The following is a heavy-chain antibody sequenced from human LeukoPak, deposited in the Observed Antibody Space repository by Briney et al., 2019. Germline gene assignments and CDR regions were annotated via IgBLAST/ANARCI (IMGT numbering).Heavy chain of an antibody. CDR3: ARDHCSSTSCYSGYYYGMDV. D-gene: IGHD2-2*01. CDR1: GGTFSSYA. J-gene: IGHJ6*02. Sequence: ASVKVSCKASGGTFSSYAISWVRQAPGQGLEWMGRIIPILGIANYAQKFQGRVTITADKSTSTAYMELSSLRSEDTAVYYCARDHCSSTSCYSGYYYGMDVWGQGTTVTVSS. CDR2: IIPILGIA. V-gene: IGHV1-69*04.